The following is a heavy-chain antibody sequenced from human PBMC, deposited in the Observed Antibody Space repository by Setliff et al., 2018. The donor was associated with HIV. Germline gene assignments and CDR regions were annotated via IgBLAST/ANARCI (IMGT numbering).Heavy chain of an antibody. D-gene: IGHD3-10*01. CDR3: ARKLRPGHGVDV. V-gene: IGHV3-21*01. J-gene: IGHJ6*02. Sequence: GSLRLSCAASGFTFSSYSMNWVRQAPGKGLEWVSSISSSSSYIYYADSVKGRFTISRDNAKNSLYLQMNSLRAEDTAVYYCARKLRPGHGVDVWGQGTTVTVSS. CDR1: GFTFSSYS. CDR2: ISSSSSYI.